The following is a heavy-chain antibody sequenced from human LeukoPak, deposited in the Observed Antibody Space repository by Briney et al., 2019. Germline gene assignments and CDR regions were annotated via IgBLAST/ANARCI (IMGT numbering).Heavy chain of an antibody. J-gene: IGHJ4*02. V-gene: IGHV1-69*05. CDR2: IISIFGTT. D-gene: IGHD6-13*01. Sequence: SVKVSCKASRGTSSSYAISSVRQTPGQGLEWMGGIISIFGTTNYAQKFQGRVTITTDESTSTAYMEVSSLRSEDTAVYYCARDSSSWPFDYWGQGTLVTVSS. CDR1: RGTSSSYA. CDR3: ARDSSSWPFDY.